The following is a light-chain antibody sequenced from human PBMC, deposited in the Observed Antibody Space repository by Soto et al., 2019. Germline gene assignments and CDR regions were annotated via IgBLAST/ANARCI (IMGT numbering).Light chain of an antibody. CDR1: TSDVGI. Sequence: QSVLTQPASVSGSPGQSITISCSGTTSDVGIVSWYQHHPGKAPKLMIHEVTKRPSGVSDRFSGSKSGNSASLTISGLQAEDEADYFCCSFGVSGYVFGPGNKVTVL. CDR3: CSFGVSGYV. CDR2: EVT. V-gene: IGLV2-23*02. J-gene: IGLJ1*01.